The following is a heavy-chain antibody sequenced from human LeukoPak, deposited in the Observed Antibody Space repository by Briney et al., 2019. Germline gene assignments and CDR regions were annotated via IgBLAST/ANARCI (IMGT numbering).Heavy chain of an antibody. J-gene: IGHJ6*02. Sequence: ASVNVSCKASGYTFTSYAMHWVRQAPGQRLEWMGWINAGNGNTKYSQKFQGRVTITRDTSASTAYMELSSLRSEDTAVYYCARGRPHYYYGMDAWGQGTTVTVSS. CDR3: ARGRPHYYYGMDA. V-gene: IGHV1-3*01. CDR2: INAGNGNT. CDR1: GYTFTSYA.